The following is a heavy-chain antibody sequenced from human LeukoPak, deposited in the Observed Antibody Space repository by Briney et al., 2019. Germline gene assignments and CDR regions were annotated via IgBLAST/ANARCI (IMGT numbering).Heavy chain of an antibody. Sequence: GGSLRLSCAASGFTFSSYAMHWVRQAPGKGLEWVAVISYDGSNKYYADSVKGRFTISRDNSKNTLYLQMNSLRAEDTAVYYCASEIIAVAGTPFDYWGQGTLVTVSS. CDR3: ASEIIAVAGTPFDY. CDR1: GFTFSSYA. D-gene: IGHD6-19*01. CDR2: ISYDGSNK. J-gene: IGHJ4*02. V-gene: IGHV3-30-3*01.